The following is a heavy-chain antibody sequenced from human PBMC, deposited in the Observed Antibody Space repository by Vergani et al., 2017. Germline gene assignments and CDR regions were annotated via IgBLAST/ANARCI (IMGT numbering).Heavy chain of an antibody. CDR3: ARVSYKRLSDY. V-gene: IGHV1-69*09. D-gene: IGHD6-25*01. Sequence: QVQLVQSGAEVKKPGSSVKVSCKASGGTFSSYAISWVRQAPGQGLEWMGRIIPILGTANYAQKFQGRVTMTTDTSTSTAYMELRSLRSDDTAVYYCARVSYKRLSDYWGQGTLVTVSS. CDR2: IIPILGTA. CDR1: GGTFSSYA. J-gene: IGHJ4*02.